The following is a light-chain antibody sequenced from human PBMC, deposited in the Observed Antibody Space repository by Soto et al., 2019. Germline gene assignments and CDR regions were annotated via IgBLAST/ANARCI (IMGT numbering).Light chain of an antibody. CDR3: QQRSNGSSIT. Sequence: TLSPHTLSVSPGKRATLSCRPSQRVRRNLAWYQQKPGQAPRLLIYGASSRATGIPDRFSGSGSGTDFTLTISRLEPEDFAGYYCQQRSNGSSITFGQGTRLEIK. CDR1: QRVRRN. J-gene: IGKJ5*01. V-gene: IGKV3D-20*02. CDR2: GAS.